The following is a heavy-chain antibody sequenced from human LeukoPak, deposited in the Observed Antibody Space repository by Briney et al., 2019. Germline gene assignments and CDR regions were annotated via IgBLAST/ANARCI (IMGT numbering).Heavy chain of an antibody. CDR1: GGAISSYY. CDR2: IYYSGST. CDR3: ARDSNAFDI. V-gene: IGHV4-59*12. J-gene: IGHJ3*02. D-gene: IGHD2-2*01. Sequence: PSETLSLTCSVSGGAISSYYWSWIRQPPGKGLEWIGYIYYSGSTNYNPSLKSRVTISVDTSKNQFSLKLSPVTAADTAVYYCARDSNAFDIWGRGTVVTVSS.